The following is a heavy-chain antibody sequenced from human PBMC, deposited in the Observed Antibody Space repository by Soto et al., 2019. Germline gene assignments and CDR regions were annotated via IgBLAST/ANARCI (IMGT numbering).Heavy chain of an antibody. CDR3: ARDLPVTTPVYYYYYMDV. CDR2: ISAYNGNT. J-gene: IGHJ6*03. CDR1: GYTFTSYG. D-gene: IGHD4-4*01. V-gene: IGHV1-18*01. Sequence: QVQLVQSGAEVKKPGASVKVSCKASGYTFTSYGISWVRQAPGQGLEWMGWISAYNGNTNYAQKLQGRVTMTTDTSTSTAYMELRSLRSDDTVVYYCARDLPVTTPVYYYYYMDVWGKGTTVTVSS.